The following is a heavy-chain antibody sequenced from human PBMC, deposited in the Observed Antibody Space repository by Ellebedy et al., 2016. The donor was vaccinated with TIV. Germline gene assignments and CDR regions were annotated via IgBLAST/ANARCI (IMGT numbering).Heavy chain of an antibody. D-gene: IGHD3-22*01. CDR2: ISAYNGNT. CDR3: ARDDYYHSSGYYYFY. CDR1: GYTFTNYG. Sequence: AASVKVSCKASGYTFTNYGIRWVRQAPGQGVEWMGWISAYNGNTDYAQNLQGRVTMTTDTSTSTAYMELRSLISDDTAVYYCARDDYYHSSGYYYFYWGQGTLVTVSS. V-gene: IGHV1-18*04. J-gene: IGHJ4*02.